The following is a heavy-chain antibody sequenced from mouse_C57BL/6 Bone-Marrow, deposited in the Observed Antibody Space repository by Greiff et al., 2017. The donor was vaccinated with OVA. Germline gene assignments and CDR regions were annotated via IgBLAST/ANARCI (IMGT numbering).Heavy chain of an antibody. Sequence: VQLQQSGAELVRPGTSVKMSCKASGYTFTNYWIGWAKPRPGHGLEWIGDIYPGGGYTTYNEKFKGKATLTADKSSSTAYMQFSSLTSEDSAIYYCARSAAQAPYYAMDYWGQGTSVTVSS. CDR3: ARSAAQAPYYAMDY. CDR1: GYTFTNYW. V-gene: IGHV1-63*01. CDR2: IYPGGGYT. D-gene: IGHD3-2*02. J-gene: IGHJ4*01.